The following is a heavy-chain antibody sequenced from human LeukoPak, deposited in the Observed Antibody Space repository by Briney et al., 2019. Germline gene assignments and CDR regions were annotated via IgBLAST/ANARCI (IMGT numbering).Heavy chain of an antibody. J-gene: IGHJ4*02. CDR1: ENTFTNYY. CDR3: ARDFPLGYCSSTSCLDY. Sequence: ASVKVSCKASENTFTNYYMHWVRQAPGQGLEWLGIIDPNGDRTNYAQTFQGRVTMTRDTSTTTVYMELSSLRSEDTAVYYCARDFPLGYCSSTSCLDYWGQGTLVTVSS. V-gene: IGHV1-46*01. D-gene: IGHD2-2*01. CDR2: IDPNGDRT.